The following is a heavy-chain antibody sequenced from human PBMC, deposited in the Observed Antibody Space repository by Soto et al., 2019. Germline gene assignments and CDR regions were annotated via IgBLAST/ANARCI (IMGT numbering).Heavy chain of an antibody. CDR3: ARGYCSGGSCYELDP. CDR2: IYSSGAT. D-gene: IGHD2-15*01. V-gene: IGHV4-4*07. J-gene: IGHJ5*02. CDR1: GGSIRSYY. Sequence: PSETLSLTCTVSGGSIRSYYWSWIRQPAGKGLQWPGLIYSSGATNYNPSLKSLVTRSVDTSHNHFSLKQTSVTAADTAVYYCARGYCSGGSCYELDPWGQGILVTVSS.